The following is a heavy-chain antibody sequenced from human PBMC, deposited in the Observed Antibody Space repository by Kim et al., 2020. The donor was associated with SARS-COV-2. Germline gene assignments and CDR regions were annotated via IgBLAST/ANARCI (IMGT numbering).Heavy chain of an antibody. CDR3: ARVYTSTYTLDHIDH. CDR2: IREKVNSYST. CDR1: GFTFSDHY. D-gene: IGHD2-8*01. J-gene: IGHJ4*02. V-gene: IGHV3-72*01. Sequence: GGSLRLSCGASGFTFSDHYMDWVRQAPGKGLEWVGRIREKVNSYSTEYAASVEGRFTISRDDSKNSLYLQMNSLKTEDTAVYYCARVYTSTYTLDHIDHWGQGTLVTVSS.